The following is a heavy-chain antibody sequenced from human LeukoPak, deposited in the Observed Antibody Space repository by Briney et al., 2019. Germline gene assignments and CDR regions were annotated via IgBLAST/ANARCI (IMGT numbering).Heavy chain of an antibody. V-gene: IGHV4-39*01. CDR3: ARLYSGYDWFDP. CDR2: IYYSGST. D-gene: IGHD5-12*01. CDR1: GGSISSGGYY. Sequence: SETLSLTCTVSGGSISSGGYYWGWIRQPPGKGLEWIGSIYYSGSTYYNPSLKSRVTISVDTSKNQFSLKLSSVTAADTAVYYCARLYSGYDWFDPWGQGTLVTVSS. J-gene: IGHJ5*02.